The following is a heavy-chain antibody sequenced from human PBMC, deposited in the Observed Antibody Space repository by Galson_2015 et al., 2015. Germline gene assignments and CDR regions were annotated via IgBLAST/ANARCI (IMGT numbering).Heavy chain of an antibody. J-gene: IGHJ2*01. D-gene: IGHD2-15*01. CDR3: ARDYSRTPGDWYFDL. Sequence: SETLALTCTVSCGPISGYYWTWIPQPPGEGVEGVGYAYYSGSAMYNPSLKSRVAISLDSSTNQFSLELRAVSAADTAVYYCARDYSRTPGDWYFDLWGPGTLISVSS. CDR1: CGPISGYY. CDR2: AYYSGSA. V-gene: IGHV4-59*01.